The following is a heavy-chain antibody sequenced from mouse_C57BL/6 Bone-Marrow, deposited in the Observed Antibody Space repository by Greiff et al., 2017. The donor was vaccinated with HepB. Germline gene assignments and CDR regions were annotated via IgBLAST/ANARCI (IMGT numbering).Heavy chain of an antibody. CDR1: GYSFTGYY. Sequence: EVQLQQSGPELVKPGASVKISCKASGYSFTGYYMNWVKQSPEKSLEWIGEINPSTGGTTYNQKFKAKATLTVDKSSSTAYMQLKSLTSEDSAVYYCERGLLGFVGDGGQGTRVTVAA. V-gene: IGHV1-42*01. J-gene: IGHJ3*01. CDR2: INPSTGGT. CDR3: ERGLLGFVGD. D-gene: IGHD2-3*01.